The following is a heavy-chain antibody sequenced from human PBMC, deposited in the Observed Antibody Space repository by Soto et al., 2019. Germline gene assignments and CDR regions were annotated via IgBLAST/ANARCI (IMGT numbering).Heavy chain of an antibody. CDR1: GFTFSSYA. Sequence: EVQLLESGGGLVQPGGSLRLSCAASGFTFSSYAMNWVRQAPGKGLEWVSVISGSGGSTYYADYVKGRFTISRDNSKNTLYLQMNSLRAEDTAVYYCARRSSGWYFDYWGQGTLVTVSS. CDR3: ARRSSGWYFDY. J-gene: IGHJ4*02. V-gene: IGHV3-23*01. CDR2: ISGSGGST. D-gene: IGHD6-19*01.